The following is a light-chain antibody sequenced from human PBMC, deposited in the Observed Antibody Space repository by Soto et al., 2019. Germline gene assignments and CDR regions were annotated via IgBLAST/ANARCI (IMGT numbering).Light chain of an antibody. J-gene: IGKJ1*01. CDR2: DAS. Sequence: DIQMTQSPSTLSASVGDTVTITCRASQSISSWLAWYQQKPGKAPKLLIYDASSLESGVPSRLSGSGSGTEFTLTISSLQPDDFATYYCQQYNSYSWTFGQGTKVDIK. CDR1: QSISSW. CDR3: QQYNSYSWT. V-gene: IGKV1-5*01.